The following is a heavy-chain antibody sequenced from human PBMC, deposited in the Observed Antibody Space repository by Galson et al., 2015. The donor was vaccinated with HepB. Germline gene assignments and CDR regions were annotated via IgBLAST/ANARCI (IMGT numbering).Heavy chain of an antibody. V-gene: IGHV3-30*18. Sequence: SLRLSCAASGLIFSEYSMHWVHQAPGKGLEWVAVVSYDGSNKNYADSVKGRFTISRDNSKNTLFLQMKSLRGEDTAVYYCAQDKRSISARHVSYYYYGMDVWGQGTTVTVSS. J-gene: IGHJ6*02. CDR2: VSYDGSNK. CDR1: GLIFSEYS. D-gene: IGHD6-6*01. CDR3: AQDKRSISARHVSYYYYGMDV.